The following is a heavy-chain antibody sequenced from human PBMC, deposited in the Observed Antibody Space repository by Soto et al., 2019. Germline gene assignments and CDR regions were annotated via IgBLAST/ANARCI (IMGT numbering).Heavy chain of an antibody. D-gene: IGHD4-17*01. V-gene: IGHV1-46*01. CDR3: ASHMTTVTTGWFDP. CDR1: GYTFTSYF. CDR2: INPSGGST. J-gene: IGHJ5*02. Sequence: ASVKVSCKASGYTFTSYFLHWVRQAPGQGLEWMGIINPSGGSTSYAQKFQGRVTMTRDTSTDTVYMELSSLRSEDTAMYYCASHMTTVTTGWFDPWGQGTLVTVSS.